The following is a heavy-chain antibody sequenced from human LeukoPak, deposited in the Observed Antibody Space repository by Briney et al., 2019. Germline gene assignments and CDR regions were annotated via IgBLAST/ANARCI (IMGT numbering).Heavy chain of an antibody. V-gene: IGHV3-23*01. CDR1: GFTFRSYA. J-gene: IGHJ4*02. Sequence: GGSLRLSCAASGFTFRSYAMSWVRQAPGKGLEWVSGISDSGGRTYCADSVKGRFTISRDNSKKTLFLQMNSLRAEDTAVYHCAKDPLAVWGQGTLVTVSS. CDR2: ISDSGGRT. CDR3: AKDPLAV. D-gene: IGHD6-19*01.